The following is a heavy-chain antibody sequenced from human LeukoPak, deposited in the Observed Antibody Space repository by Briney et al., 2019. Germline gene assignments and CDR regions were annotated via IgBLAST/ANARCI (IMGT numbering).Heavy chain of an antibody. CDR2: ITSRGSLI. V-gene: IGHV3-11*04. CDR3: ARSSPGIDY. J-gene: IGHJ4*02. D-gene: IGHD2-15*01. Sequence: PGGSLRLSCAASGFTFSNYYMAWIRQAPGKGLEWVSYITSRGSLIYYADSVKGRFTISRDNAKNSLYLQMNSLRAEDTAVYYCARSSPGIDYWGQGTLVTFSS. CDR1: GFTFSNYY.